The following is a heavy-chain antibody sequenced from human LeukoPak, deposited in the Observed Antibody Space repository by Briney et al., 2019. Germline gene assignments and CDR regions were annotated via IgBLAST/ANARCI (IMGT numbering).Heavy chain of an antibody. J-gene: IGHJ3*02. D-gene: IGHD6-19*01. CDR2: IAYDGSNE. V-gene: IGHV3-30*18. CDR3: AKDQGIAVAGTDDAFDI. Sequence: GRSLRLSCAASGFTFSNYGMHWVRQAPGKGLECVAVIAYDGSNEYYAEFVKGRFTISRDNSKNTLYLQMYSLRAEDTAVYFCAKDQGIAVAGTDDAFDIWGQGTRVTVSS. CDR1: GFTFSNYG.